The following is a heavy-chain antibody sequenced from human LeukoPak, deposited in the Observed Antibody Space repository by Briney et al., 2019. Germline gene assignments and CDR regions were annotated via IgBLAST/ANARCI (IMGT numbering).Heavy chain of an antibody. J-gene: IGHJ4*02. Sequence: GGSLRLSCAASGFTFSSYAMHWVRQAPGKGLEWVAVISCDGSNKYYADSVKGRFTISRDNSKNTLYLQMNSLRAEDTAVYYCARSIVVVPAAIGGLFDYWGQGTLVTVSS. CDR3: ARSIVVVPAAIGGLFDY. V-gene: IGHV3-30-3*01. CDR2: ISCDGSNK. CDR1: GFTFSSYA. D-gene: IGHD2-2*01.